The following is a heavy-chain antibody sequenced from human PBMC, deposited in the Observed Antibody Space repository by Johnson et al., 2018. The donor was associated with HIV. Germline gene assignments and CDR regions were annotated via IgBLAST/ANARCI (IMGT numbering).Heavy chain of an antibody. CDR2: ISSSGSTI. V-gene: IGHV3-11*01. Sequence: VQLVESGGGLVQPGGSLRLSCAASGFTFSDYYMSWIRQAPGKGLEWVSYISSSGSTIYYADSVKGRFTISRDNANNSLDLQMNSLRAEDTAVYYCAKDRQAITIFGVVTGDAFDIWGQGTMVTVSS. CDR3: AKDRQAITIFGVVTGDAFDI. D-gene: IGHD3-3*01. CDR1: GFTFSDYY. J-gene: IGHJ3*02.